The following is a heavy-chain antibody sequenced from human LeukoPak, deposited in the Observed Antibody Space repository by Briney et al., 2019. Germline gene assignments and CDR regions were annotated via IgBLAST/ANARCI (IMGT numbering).Heavy chain of an antibody. CDR1: GFTVSSNY. D-gene: IGHD3-22*01. CDR3: AKESGYDSSGYFDS. J-gene: IGHJ4*02. CDR2: IYSGGGT. Sequence: PGGSLRLSCAASGFTVSSNYMTWVRQAPGKGLEWVSVIYSGGGTYYADSVKGRFTISRDNSKNTLYLHMNSLRAEDTAVYYCAKESGYDSSGYFDSWGQGTLVTVSS. V-gene: IGHV3-53*01.